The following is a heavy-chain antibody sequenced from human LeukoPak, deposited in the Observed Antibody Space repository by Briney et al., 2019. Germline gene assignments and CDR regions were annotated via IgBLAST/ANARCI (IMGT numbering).Heavy chain of an antibody. V-gene: IGHV3-23*01. CDR2: ISGSGGST. CDR1: GFTFSSYW. D-gene: IGHD2-15*01. CDR3: AKSSGLLPYYFDY. Sequence: GGSLRLSCAASGFTFSSYWMHWVRQTPGKGLEWVSAISGSGGSTYYADSVKGRFTISRDNSKNALYLQMNSLRAEDTAVYYCAKSSGLLPYYFDYWGQGTLVTVSS. J-gene: IGHJ4*02.